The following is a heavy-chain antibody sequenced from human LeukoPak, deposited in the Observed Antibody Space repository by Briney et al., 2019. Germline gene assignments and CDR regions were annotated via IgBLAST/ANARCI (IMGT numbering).Heavy chain of an antibody. CDR1: GYTFTSYY. J-gene: IGHJ5*02. CDR2: INPSGGST. CDR3: ARAGENYYDSRGYYYA. D-gene: IGHD3-22*01. Sequence: ASVKVSCKASGYTFTSYYMHWVRQAPGQGLEWMGIINPSGGSTSYAQKFQGRVTMTRDTSTSTVYMELSSLRSEDTAVYYCARAGENYYDSRGYYYAWGQGTLVTVSS. V-gene: IGHV1-46*01.